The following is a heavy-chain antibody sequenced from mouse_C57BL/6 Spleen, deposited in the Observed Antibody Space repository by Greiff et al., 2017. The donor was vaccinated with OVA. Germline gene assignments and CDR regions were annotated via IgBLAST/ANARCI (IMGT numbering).Heavy chain of an antibody. CDR2: ISSGSSTI. J-gene: IGHJ3*01. D-gene: IGHD2-4*01. CDR1: GFTFSDYG. V-gene: IGHV5-17*01. Sequence: EVKVEESGGGLVKPGGSLKLSCAASGFTFSDYGMHWVRQAPEKGLEWVAYISSGSSTIYYADTVKGRFTISRDNAKNTLFLQMTSLRSEDTAMYYCVDYEGRFAYWGQGTLVTVSA. CDR3: VDYEGRFAY.